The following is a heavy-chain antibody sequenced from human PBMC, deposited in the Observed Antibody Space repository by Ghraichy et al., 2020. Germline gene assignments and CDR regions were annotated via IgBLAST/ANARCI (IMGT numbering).Heavy chain of an antibody. V-gene: IGHV4-39*01. D-gene: IGHD3-3*01. CDR1: GVSITRRSYY. Sequence: SDTLYLTCNVSGVSITRRSYYLGWIRQSPVKGLEWIGTVSNIGNTSYTPSLKNRVAISIDASKDQFSLRMSSVTSADTAVYYCARHGDYDLWSGYYGGDFDYWGQGTLVTVSS. CDR2: VSNIGNT. CDR3: ARHGDYDLWSGYYGGDFDY. J-gene: IGHJ4*02.